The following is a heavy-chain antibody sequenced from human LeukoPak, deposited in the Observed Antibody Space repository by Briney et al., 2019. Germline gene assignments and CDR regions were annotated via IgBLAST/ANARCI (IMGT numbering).Heavy chain of an antibody. CDR3: ARDQRWYYYYGMDV. V-gene: IGHV4-34*01. J-gene: IGHJ6*02. Sequence: TSETLSLTCAVYGGSFSGYYWSWIRQPPGKGLEWIGEINHSGSTNYNPSLKSRVTISVDTSKNQFSLKLSSVTAADTAVYYCARDQRWYYYYGMDVWGQGTTVTVSS. CDR2: INHSGST. CDR1: GGSFSGYY. D-gene: IGHD6-13*01.